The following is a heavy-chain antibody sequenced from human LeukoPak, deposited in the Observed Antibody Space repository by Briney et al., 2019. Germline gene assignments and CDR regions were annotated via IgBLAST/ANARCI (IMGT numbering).Heavy chain of an antibody. V-gene: IGHV4-34*01. D-gene: IGHD3-22*01. CDR1: GGSFSGYY. CDR3: ARGRGMRPFYYDSSGYYYYFDY. J-gene: IGHJ4*02. Sequence: SETLSLTCAVYGGSFSGYYWSWVRQPPGKGLEWIGEINHSGSTNYNPSLKSRVTISVDTSKNQFSLKLSSVTAADTAVYYCARGRGMRPFYYDSSGYYYYFDYWGQGTLVTVSS. CDR2: INHSGST.